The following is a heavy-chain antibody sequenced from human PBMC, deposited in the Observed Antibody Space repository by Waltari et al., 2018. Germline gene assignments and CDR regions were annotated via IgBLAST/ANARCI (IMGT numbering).Heavy chain of an antibody. V-gene: IGHV1-2*02. Sequence: QVQLVQSGAEVKKPGASVKVSCMASGNTFTGYYMPWVRQAPGQGLEWMGWINPNSGGTNYAQKFQGRVTMTRDTSISTAYMELSRLRSDDTAVYYCARAHRYNWNYVGIDYWGQGTLVTVSS. CDR3: ARAHRYNWNYVGIDY. CDR2: INPNSGGT. J-gene: IGHJ4*02. D-gene: IGHD1-7*01. CDR1: GNTFTGYY.